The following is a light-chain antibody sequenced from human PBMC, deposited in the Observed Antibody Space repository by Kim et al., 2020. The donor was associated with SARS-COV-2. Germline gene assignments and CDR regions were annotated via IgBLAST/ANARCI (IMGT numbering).Light chain of an antibody. V-gene: IGKV1-5*01. Sequence: DIQMTQSPSTLSASVGDRVTITCRASQSISSWLAWYQQKPGKAPKLLIYDASNLESGVPSRFSGSGSGTEFTLTISSLQPDDFATYYCQHYNDYAYTFGQGTKLEI. J-gene: IGKJ2*01. CDR3: QHYNDYAYT. CDR2: DAS. CDR1: QSISSW.